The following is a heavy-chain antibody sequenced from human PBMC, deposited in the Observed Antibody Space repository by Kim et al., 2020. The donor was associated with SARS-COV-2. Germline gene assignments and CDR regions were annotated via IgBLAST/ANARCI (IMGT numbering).Heavy chain of an antibody. CDR1: GFTFSDYY. CDR2: ISGTSSYT. V-gene: IGHV3-11*03. D-gene: IGHD4-17*01. J-gene: IGHJ3*02. Sequence: GGSLRLSCIASGFTFSDYYMTWIRQAPGKGLEWLSYISGTSSYTNYADSVKGRFTISRDSAKNSLYLQMNSLRAEDTAVYYCARRAVTTSDDAFDSWDQGTRVTVSS. CDR3: ARRAVTTSDDAFDS.